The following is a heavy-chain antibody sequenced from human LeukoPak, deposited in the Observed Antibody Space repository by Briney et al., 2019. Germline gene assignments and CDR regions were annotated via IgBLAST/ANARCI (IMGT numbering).Heavy chain of an antibody. CDR3: VRDPGGGAYDL. J-gene: IGHJ3*01. CDR1: GFTFSSYA. D-gene: IGHD1-26*01. V-gene: IGHV3-7*03. CDR2: INQDGGSI. Sequence: GGSLRLSCGASGFTFSSYAMSWVRQAPGKGLDWVAIINQDGGSIGYGDSVKGRFTISRDNAKNSLYLQMNSLRVDDTAVYYCVRDPGGGAYDLWGQGTMVTVSS.